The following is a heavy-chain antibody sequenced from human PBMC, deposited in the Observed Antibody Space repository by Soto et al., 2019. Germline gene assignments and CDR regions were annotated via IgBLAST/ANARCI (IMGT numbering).Heavy chain of an antibody. CDR1: GFTVSSNY. Sequence: PGGSLRLSCAASGFTVSSNYMNWVRQAPGKGLEWLSIIYSDGTTYYADSVKGRFTISRDNFKNTLYLQMNNLRAGDTAVYYCAILSNWGQGTLVTVSS. CDR2: IYSDGTT. J-gene: IGHJ4*02. CDR3: AILSN. D-gene: IGHD6-6*01. V-gene: IGHV3-53*01.